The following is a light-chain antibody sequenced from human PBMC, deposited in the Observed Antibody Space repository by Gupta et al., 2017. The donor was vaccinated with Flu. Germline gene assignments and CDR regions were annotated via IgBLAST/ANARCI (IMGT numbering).Light chain of an antibody. CDR2: EVT. CDR1: SSVVGGYNY. CDR3: GSYTSSSTWV. Sequence: QSALTQPASVSRSPGQPITISCTGTSSVVGGYNYVSWYQQHPGKAPKLMIYEVTNRPSGVSNRFSGSKSGNTASLTISGLQAEDEADYYCGSYTSSSTWVFGGGTKLTVL. V-gene: IGLV2-14*01. J-gene: IGLJ3*02.